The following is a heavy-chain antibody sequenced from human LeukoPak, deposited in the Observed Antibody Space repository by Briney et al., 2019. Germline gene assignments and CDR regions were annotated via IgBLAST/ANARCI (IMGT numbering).Heavy chain of an antibody. CDR3: APSPYGAAFDI. Sequence: ASVKVSCKASGGTFSSYAISWVRQAPGQGLEWMGWIDSYNGNTNYAQKFLGRVIMTTDTSTSTAYMELRSLRSDDTAVYYCAPSPYGAAFDIWGQGTMVTVSS. CDR2: IDSYNGNT. J-gene: IGHJ3*02. D-gene: IGHD4-17*01. CDR1: GGTFSSYA. V-gene: IGHV1-18*01.